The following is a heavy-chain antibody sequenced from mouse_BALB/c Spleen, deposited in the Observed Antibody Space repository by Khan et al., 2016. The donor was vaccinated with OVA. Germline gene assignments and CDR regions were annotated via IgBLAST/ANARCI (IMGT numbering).Heavy chain of an antibody. J-gene: IGHJ4*01. CDR1: GFTFSNYW. CDR3: INGLFYYYAMDY. CDR2: IRLKSNNYAT. D-gene: IGHD1-1*02. V-gene: IGHV6-6*02. Sequence: EVKLEESGGGLVQPGGSMKLSCVASGFTFSNYWMNWVRQSPEKGLEWVAEIRLKSNNYATHYAESVKGRFTISRDDSESSVYLQMNNLRAEDTGIYYCINGLFYYYAMDYWGQGTSVTVSS.